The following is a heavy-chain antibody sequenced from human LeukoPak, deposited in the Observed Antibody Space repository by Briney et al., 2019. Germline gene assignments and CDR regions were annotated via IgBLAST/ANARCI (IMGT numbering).Heavy chain of an antibody. D-gene: IGHD7-27*01. J-gene: IGHJ4*02. V-gene: IGHV3-21*01. Sequence: GGSLRLSCAASGFTFSSYSMNWVRQAPGKGLEWVSSISSSSSYIYYADSVKGRFTISRDNAKNSLYLQMNSLRAEDTAVYYCARAWGGGYYFDYWGQGTLVTVSS. CDR1: GFTFSSYS. CDR2: ISSSSSYI. CDR3: ARAWGGGYYFDY.